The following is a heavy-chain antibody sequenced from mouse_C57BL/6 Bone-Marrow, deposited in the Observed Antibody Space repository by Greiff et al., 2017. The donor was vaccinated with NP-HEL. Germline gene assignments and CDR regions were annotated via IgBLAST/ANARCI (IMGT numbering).Heavy chain of an antibody. D-gene: IGHD1-1*01. Sequence: QVQLQQSGPELVRPGASVKISCKAPGYTFTSHWRQWVRQRPGQGLEWIGEIFPGGGSTYYNEKFKGKATLTVDTSSSTAYMQLSSLTSEDSAVYFCARSYYGTNPFAYWGQGTLVTVSA. CDR1: GYTFTSHW. V-gene: IGHV1-56*01. J-gene: IGHJ3*01. CDR3: ARSYYGTNPFAY. CDR2: IFPGGGST.